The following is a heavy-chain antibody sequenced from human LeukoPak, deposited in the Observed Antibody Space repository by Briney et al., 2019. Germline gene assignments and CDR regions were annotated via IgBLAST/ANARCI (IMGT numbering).Heavy chain of an antibody. CDR1: GFIFSDYY. Sequence: PGGSLRLSCAASGFIFSDYYMEWVRQAPGKGLEWVGRIRNKANSHTTEYAASVKGRFTFSRDDSKNSLYLQMNSLEIGDTAIYYCARARTGSIRFFDYWGQGTLVTVSS. V-gene: IGHV3-72*01. CDR3: ARARTGSIRFFDY. CDR2: IRNKANSHTT. J-gene: IGHJ4*02. D-gene: IGHD3-16*01.